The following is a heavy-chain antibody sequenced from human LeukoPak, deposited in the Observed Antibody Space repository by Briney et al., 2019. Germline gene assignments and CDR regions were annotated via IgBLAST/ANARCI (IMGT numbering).Heavy chain of an antibody. CDR1: GYTFTSYY. V-gene: IGHV1-18*04. D-gene: IGHD6-13*01. J-gene: IGHJ4*02. CDR3: ARVAAAGTRGDY. Sequence: GASVKVSCKASGYTFTSYYMHWVRQAPGQGLEWMGWISAYNGNTNYAQKLQGRVTMTTDTSTSTAYMELRSLRSDDTAVYYCARVAAAGTRGDYWGQGTLVTVSS. CDR2: ISAYNGNT.